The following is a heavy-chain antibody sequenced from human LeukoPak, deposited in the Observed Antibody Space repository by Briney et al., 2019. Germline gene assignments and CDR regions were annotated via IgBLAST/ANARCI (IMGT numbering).Heavy chain of an antibody. D-gene: IGHD5-18*01. CDR2: INHSGST. CDR1: GGSFSGYY. CDR3: ARGLWEDTAMVRFEFDY. Sequence: SETLSLTCAVYGGSFSGYYWSLIRQPPGKGLEWIGEINHSGSTNYNPSLKSRVTISVDTSKNQFSLKLSSVTAADTAVYYCARGLWEDTAMVRFEFDYWGQGTLVTVSS. V-gene: IGHV4-34*01. J-gene: IGHJ4*02.